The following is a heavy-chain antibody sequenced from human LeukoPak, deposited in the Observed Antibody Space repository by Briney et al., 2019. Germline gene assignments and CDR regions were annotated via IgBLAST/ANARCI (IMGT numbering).Heavy chain of an antibody. V-gene: IGHV3-23*01. CDR1: GFTFSSYA. J-gene: IGHJ4*02. CDR3: AKDSCSGGSCYEDY. Sequence: GGSLRLSCAASGFTFSSYAMSWVRQAPGKGLEWVSGISGSGGSTYYADSVKGRFTISRDNPKKTLYLQMNSLTAEGTAVYYCAKDSCSGGSCYEDYWGQGTLVTVSP. D-gene: IGHD2-15*01. CDR2: ISGSGGST.